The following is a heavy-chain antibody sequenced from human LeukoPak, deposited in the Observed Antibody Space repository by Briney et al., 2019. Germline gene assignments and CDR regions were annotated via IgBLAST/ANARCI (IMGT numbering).Heavy chain of an antibody. V-gene: IGHV1-24*01. CDR3: AISRTYYYGAGNYYE. CDR2: FDPEEGET. Sequence: ASVKVSCKVSGYTLSQLSVQWLRQAPGKGLEWMGGFDPEEGETIFAQKLQGRVTVTEDTSTHTVYMELSSLRSEDTAVYYCAISRTYYYGAGNYYEWGQGTLVTVSS. D-gene: IGHD3-10*01. J-gene: IGHJ4*02. CDR1: GYTLSQLS.